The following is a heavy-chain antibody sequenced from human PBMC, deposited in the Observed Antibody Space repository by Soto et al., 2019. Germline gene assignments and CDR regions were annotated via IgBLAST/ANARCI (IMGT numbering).Heavy chain of an antibody. CDR3: AKDPAPRIAVAGYYYYYGMDV. J-gene: IGHJ6*02. V-gene: IGHV4-39*02. D-gene: IGHD6-19*01. CDR2: IYFSGST. Sequence: SGTLYLTCTVSGDSISSSGYYWGWIRQPPGKGLEWFGSIYFSGSTYYNPSLKSRVTISVDTSKNQLSLNLNSVTAADTAVYYCAKDPAPRIAVAGYYYYYGMDVWGQGTTVTVSS. CDR1: GDSISSSGYY.